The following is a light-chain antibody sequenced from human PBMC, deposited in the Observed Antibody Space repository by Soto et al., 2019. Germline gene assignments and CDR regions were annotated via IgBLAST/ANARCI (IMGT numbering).Light chain of an antibody. CDR3: SSYTTSNTRQIV. V-gene: IGLV2-14*03. CDR2: DVT. Sequence: QSALTQPASVSGSPGQSITISCTGTSSDVGGYNYVSWYQHHPGKAPKLIIYDVTNRPSGVSNPSSGSKSDNTASLTISGLQPEDEADYYCSSYTTSNTRQIVFGTGTKVTVL. J-gene: IGLJ1*01. CDR1: SSDVGGYNY.